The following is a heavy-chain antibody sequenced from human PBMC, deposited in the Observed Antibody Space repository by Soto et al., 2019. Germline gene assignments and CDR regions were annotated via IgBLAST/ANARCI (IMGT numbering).Heavy chain of an antibody. Sequence: EVQLVESGGGLVQPGRSLRLSCVASGFSFGDYGMHWVRQAPGRGPEWVSGISWNSGNIGYAETVKGRFTISRDNAKNSLYLQMKSLRAEDTALYYCVKDGLTSVFGLVHDGSDIWGHGTMVTVSS. CDR1: GFSFGDYG. CDR2: ISWNSGNI. J-gene: IGHJ3*02. D-gene: IGHD3-3*01. CDR3: VKDGLTSVFGLVHDGSDI. V-gene: IGHV3-9*01.